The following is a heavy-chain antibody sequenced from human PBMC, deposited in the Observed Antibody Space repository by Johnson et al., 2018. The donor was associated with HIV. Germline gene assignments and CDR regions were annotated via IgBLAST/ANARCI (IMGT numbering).Heavy chain of an antibody. J-gene: IGHJ3*02. Sequence: QVQLVESGGGLVKPGGSLRLSCAASGFTFSDYYMNWIRQAPGTGLEWVASINSGGNTMYYADSVKGRFTISSDNAKNSLYLQMNSLRAEDTAVYYCVRGGTAYWDRVSAFDIWGQGTMVTVSS. CDR2: INSGGNTM. D-gene: IGHD2-8*02. CDR1: GFTFSDYY. CDR3: VRGGTAYWDRVSAFDI. V-gene: IGHV3-11*04.